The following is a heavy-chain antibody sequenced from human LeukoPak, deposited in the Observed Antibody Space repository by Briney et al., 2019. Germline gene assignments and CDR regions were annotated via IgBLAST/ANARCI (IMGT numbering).Heavy chain of an antibody. CDR2: IKGDGSSA. CDR1: GFTFSSYL. J-gene: IGHJ4*02. CDR3: ARGRIIRGYFDY. Sequence: GGSLRLSGAASGFTFSSYLMHWVRQAPGKGLVWVSCIKGDGSSANYADSVKGRFTISRDNAKNSLYLQMNSLRAEDTALYYCARGRIIRGYFDYWGQGTLVTVSS. V-gene: IGHV3-74*01. D-gene: IGHD2/OR15-2a*01.